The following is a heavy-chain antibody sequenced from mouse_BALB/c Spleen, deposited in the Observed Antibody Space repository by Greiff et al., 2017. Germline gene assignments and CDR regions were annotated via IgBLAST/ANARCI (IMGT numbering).Heavy chain of an antibody. Sequence: VKLMESGPGLVQPSQTLSITCTASGFSFTSYGVHWVRQCPGQGLEWLGVIWSGGSTDYYAAFISRLSISKDNSKSQVFFKMSSLLANDTAIYYCAAHYALDVWGEGTTVTVSS. CDR2: IWSGGST. V-gene: IGHV2-2*02. J-gene: IGHJ1*01. D-gene: IGHD1-2*01. CDR3: AAHYALDV. CDR1: GFSFTSYG.